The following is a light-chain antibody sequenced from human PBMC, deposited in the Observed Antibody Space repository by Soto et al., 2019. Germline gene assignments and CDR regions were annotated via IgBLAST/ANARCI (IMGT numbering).Light chain of an antibody. Sequence: QSALTQPPSASGSPGQSVTISCTGTSSDVGGYNYVSWYQQHPGKAPKLVIYEVTKRPSGVPDRFSGSKSGNMASLTVSGLQDEDEADYYCSSFTGASTIFGSGTKFTGL. CDR2: EVT. CDR3: SSFTGASTI. J-gene: IGLJ1*01. CDR1: SSDVGGYNY. V-gene: IGLV2-8*01.